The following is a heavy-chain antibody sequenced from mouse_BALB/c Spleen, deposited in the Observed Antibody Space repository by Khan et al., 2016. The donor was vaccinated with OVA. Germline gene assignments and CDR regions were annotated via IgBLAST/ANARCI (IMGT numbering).Heavy chain of an antibody. CDR1: GFTFSNYA. CDR2: ISSGGST. Sequence: EVELVESGGGLVQPGGSLKLSCAASGFTFSNYAMSWVRQTPEKRLEWVASISSGGSTYYPDSLMGRFTISRDNARNILYLQMSSLRSEDTAMYYCARDYWFAYWGQGTLVTVSA. V-gene: IGHV5-6-5*01. J-gene: IGHJ3*01. CDR3: ARDYWFAY.